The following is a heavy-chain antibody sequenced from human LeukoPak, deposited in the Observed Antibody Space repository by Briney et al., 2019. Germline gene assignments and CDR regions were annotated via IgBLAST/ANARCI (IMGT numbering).Heavy chain of an antibody. Sequence: GGSLRLSCAASGFTFSSYWMHWVRQAPGKGLVWVSRINSDGSRTTYADSVKGRFTISRDNSKNTLYLQMNSLRAEDTAVYYCARDGLQHFDWLPLDVWGKGTTVIVSS. CDR2: INSDGSRT. CDR1: GFTFSSYW. V-gene: IGHV3-74*01. CDR3: ARDGLQHFDWLPLDV. D-gene: IGHD3-9*01. J-gene: IGHJ6*04.